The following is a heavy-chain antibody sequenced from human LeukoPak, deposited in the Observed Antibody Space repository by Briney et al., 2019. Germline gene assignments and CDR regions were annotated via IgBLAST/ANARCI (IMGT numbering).Heavy chain of an antibody. CDR2: INRDGSEK. Sequence: PGGSLRLSCAASGFTFSSYWMSWVRQAPGKGLEWVANINRDGSEKYYGDSVKGRFTISRDNSKDTLYLQMNSLRAEDTAVYYCATLPRTYGPLDYWGQGALVTVSS. V-gene: IGHV3-7*02. D-gene: IGHD1-7*01. CDR3: ATLPRTYGPLDY. CDR1: GFTFSSYW. J-gene: IGHJ4*02.